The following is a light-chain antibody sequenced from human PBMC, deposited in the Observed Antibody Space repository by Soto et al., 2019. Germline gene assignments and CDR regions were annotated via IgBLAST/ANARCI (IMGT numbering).Light chain of an antibody. J-gene: IGLJ1*01. V-gene: IGLV2-14*01. CDR1: SSDVGAYKY. CDR3: SSYSSSSTLFV. Sequence: QSVLTHPASVSGSPGQSITISCTGTSSDVGAYKYVSWYQQYPGKAPKVMIYEVSNRPSGVSNRFSGSKSGNTASLTISGLQAEDEADYFCSSYSSSSTLFVFGTGTKVTV. CDR2: EVS.